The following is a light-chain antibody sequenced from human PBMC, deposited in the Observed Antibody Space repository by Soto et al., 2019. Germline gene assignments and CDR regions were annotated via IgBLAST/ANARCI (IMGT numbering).Light chain of an antibody. CDR1: QNIKNW. CDR3: QHSYNTPLT. V-gene: IGKV1-5*01. J-gene: IGKJ4*01. Sequence: DIHMTHSPSTLAASFGDRVTITFRASQNIKNWLAWSQQRPGQAPKLLISEGSRLESGVPSTFSATASRTELPPTIKSLQPEDPEHYLCQHSYNTPLTFRGGTKV. CDR2: EGS.